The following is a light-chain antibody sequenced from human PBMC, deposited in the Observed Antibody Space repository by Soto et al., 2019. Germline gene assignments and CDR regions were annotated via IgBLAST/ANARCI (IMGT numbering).Light chain of an antibody. J-gene: IGKJ5*01. V-gene: IGKV3D-20*02. Sequence: EIVLTQSPATLSLSPGERATLSCRASQSVSNNYLAWYQQKPGQAPRLLIYGASTRATGIPARFSGSGSGTDFTLTIGSLEPEDSAVYYCQQRKNWPPITFGQGTRLEIK. CDR2: GAS. CDR3: QQRKNWPPIT. CDR1: QSVSNNY.